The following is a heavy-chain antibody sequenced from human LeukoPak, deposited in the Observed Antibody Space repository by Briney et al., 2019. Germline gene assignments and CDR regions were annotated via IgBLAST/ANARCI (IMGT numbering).Heavy chain of an antibody. Sequence: GGSLRLSCAASGFTFSSYWMHWVRQAPGKGLVWVSRINSDGSSTSYADSVKGRFTISRDNAKNTLYLQMNSLRAEDTAVYYCASPDGEVRGSYYWGQGTLVTVSS. CDR1: GFTFSSYW. D-gene: IGHD3-10*01. J-gene: IGHJ4*02. CDR2: INSDGSST. V-gene: IGHV3-74*01. CDR3: ASPDGEVRGSYY.